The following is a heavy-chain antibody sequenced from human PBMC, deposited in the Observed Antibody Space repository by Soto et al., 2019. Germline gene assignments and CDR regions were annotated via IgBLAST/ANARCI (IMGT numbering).Heavy chain of an antibody. J-gene: IGHJ6*03. CDR1: GFTFSSYW. Sequence: EVQLVESGGGLVQPGGSLRLSCAASGFTFSSYWMHWVRQAPGKGLVWVSRINSDGSSTSYADSVKGRFTISRDNAKNTLYLQMNSLRAEDTAVYYCARSGYWHYYMDVWGKGTTVTVSS. CDR3: ARSGYWHYYMDV. CDR2: INSDGSST. V-gene: IGHV3-74*01. D-gene: IGHD2-15*01.